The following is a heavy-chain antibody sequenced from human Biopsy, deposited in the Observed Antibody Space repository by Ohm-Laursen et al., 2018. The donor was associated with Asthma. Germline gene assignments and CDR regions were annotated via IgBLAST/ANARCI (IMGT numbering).Heavy chain of an antibody. Sequence: SLRLSCSAAGFTFSTYSMNWVRQAPGKGLEWASSISSTSTYIYYADSVKGRFTISRDNAKNSLYLQMNSLRAEDTAVNYCSRDRGESGYDFGRYDYWGQGTLVTVSS. CDR3: SRDRGESGYDFGRYDY. J-gene: IGHJ4*02. V-gene: IGHV3-21*01. CDR1: GFTFSTYS. D-gene: IGHD5-12*01. CDR2: ISSTSTYI.